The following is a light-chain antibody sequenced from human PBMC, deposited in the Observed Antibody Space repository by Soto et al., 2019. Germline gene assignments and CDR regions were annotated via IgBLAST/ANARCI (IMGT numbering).Light chain of an antibody. CDR1: QDINTY. V-gene: IGKV3-11*01. CDR2: DAS. CDR3: QQRSNWPRT. J-gene: IGKJ1*01. Sequence: EVVLTQSPATLSLSPGEKATLSCRASQDINTYLGWYQQKPGQPPRLLIYDASNRATGIPARFSGSGSGTDFTLTISSLEPEDFAVYYCQQRSNWPRTFGQGTKVDIK.